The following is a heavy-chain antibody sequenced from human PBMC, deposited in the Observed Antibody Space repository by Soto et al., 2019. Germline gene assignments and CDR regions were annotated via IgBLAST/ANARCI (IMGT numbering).Heavy chain of an antibody. CDR1: GYTFTTHD. Sequence: QVQLVQSGAEAKRPGASVTVSCKASGYTFTTHDIHWVRQAPGQGLEWMGWMNTNTYSTDCAQKFHGRVTLTWNTSISTAYLELRRLKFDDTAVYYCAREVVEVVETTSLWFDPWGQGTLVTVSS. V-gene: IGHV1-8*01. CDR2: MNTNTYST. CDR3: AREVVEVVETTSLWFDP. J-gene: IGHJ5*02. D-gene: IGHD2-15*01.